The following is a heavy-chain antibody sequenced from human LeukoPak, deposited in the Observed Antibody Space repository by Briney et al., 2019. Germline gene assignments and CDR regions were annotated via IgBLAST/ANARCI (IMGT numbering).Heavy chain of an antibody. CDR2: INPNSGGT. CDR1: GYTFTGYY. J-gene: IGHJ4*02. Sequence: GASVKVSCKASGYTFTGYYMHWVRQAPGQGLEWMGWINPNSGGTNYAQKFQGRVTMTRDTSISTAYMELSRLRSDDTAVYYCARERRYSSSWYYAYWGQGTLVTVSS. CDR3: ARERRYSSSWYYAY. D-gene: IGHD6-13*01. V-gene: IGHV1-2*02.